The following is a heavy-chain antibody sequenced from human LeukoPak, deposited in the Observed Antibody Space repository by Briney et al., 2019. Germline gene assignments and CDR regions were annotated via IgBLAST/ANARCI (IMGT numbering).Heavy chain of an antibody. CDR1: GFTFSRYA. J-gene: IGHJ4*02. V-gene: IGHV3-48*03. CDR3: ARGYSSGWFGGDY. Sequence: GGSLRLSCAAFGFTFSRYAMIWVRQAPGKGLEWVSYISGSGTTIYYADSVKGRFTISRDNAKNSLYLQMNSLGAEDTAVYYCARGYSSGWFGGDYWGQGTLVTVSS. CDR2: ISGSGTTI. D-gene: IGHD6-19*01.